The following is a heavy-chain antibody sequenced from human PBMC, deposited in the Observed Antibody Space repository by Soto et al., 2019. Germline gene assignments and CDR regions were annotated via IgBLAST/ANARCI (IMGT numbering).Heavy chain of an antibody. J-gene: IGHJ4*02. CDR3: ARGRYGDY. CDR2: ISAHNGNT. CDR1: GYAFTTYG. D-gene: IGHD1-1*01. V-gene: IGHV1-18*01. Sequence: GAEVKKPGASVKVSCKGSGYAFTTYGITWVRQAPGQGLEWMGWISAHNGNTNYAQKLQGRVTVTRDTSTSTAYMELRSLRSDDTAVYYCARGRYGDYWGQGALVTVSS.